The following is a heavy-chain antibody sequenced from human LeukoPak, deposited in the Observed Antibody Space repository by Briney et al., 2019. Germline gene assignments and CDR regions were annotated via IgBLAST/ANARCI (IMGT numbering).Heavy chain of an antibody. J-gene: IGHJ4*02. Sequence: PGGSLRLSCAASGFTFSDVWMNWVRQAPGMGLEWVGRIKRKSDGETTDYAAPVKGRFTISRDDSKNTLFLQMNNLKTVDTAMYYCTADTPSSSAQAFDYWGQGTLVTVSS. V-gene: IGHV3-15*07. D-gene: IGHD6-19*01. CDR1: GFTFSDVW. CDR3: TADTPSSSAQAFDY. CDR2: IKRKSDGETT.